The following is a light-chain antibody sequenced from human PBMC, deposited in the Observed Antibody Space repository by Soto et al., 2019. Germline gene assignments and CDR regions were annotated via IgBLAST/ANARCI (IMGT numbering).Light chain of an antibody. CDR2: GSS. Sequence: EIVLTQSPATLSLSPGEGAALSCRASHNFSASYLAWYQQKPGQAPRLLMHGSSNRAVGIPDRFSGSGSGTEFTLTITSLQPEDFATYYCQQYGDLPLTFGGRTKVEIK. CDR1: HNFSASY. CDR3: QQYGDLPLT. J-gene: IGKJ4*01. V-gene: IGKV3-20*01.